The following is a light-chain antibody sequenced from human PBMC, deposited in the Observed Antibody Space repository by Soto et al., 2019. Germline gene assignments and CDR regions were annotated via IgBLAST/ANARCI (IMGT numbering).Light chain of an antibody. CDR2: GAS. CDR3: QHYGNSPPSVT. Sequence: ESVLTQSPDTLSLSPGERATLSCRASQSVSRDYLVWYQQKPGQAPRLLIYGASSRATGIPDRFSGSGSGTDFTLTISRLEPEDFAVYYCQHYGNSPPSVTFGPGTKVDIK. CDR1: QSVSRDY. J-gene: IGKJ3*01. V-gene: IGKV3-20*01.